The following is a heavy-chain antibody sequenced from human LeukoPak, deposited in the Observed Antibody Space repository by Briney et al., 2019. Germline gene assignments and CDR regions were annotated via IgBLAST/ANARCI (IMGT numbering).Heavy chain of an antibody. Sequence: QPGGSLILSCAASGFTFSSYWMHWVRQAPGKGLVWVSRINSDGSSTSYADSVKGRFTISRDNAKNTLYLQMNSLRAEDTAVYYCARDLQNIQYSSGWDLDYWGQGTLVTVSS. CDR2: INSDGSST. V-gene: IGHV3-74*01. J-gene: IGHJ4*02. CDR3: ARDLQNIQYSSGWDLDY. D-gene: IGHD6-19*01. CDR1: GFTFSSYW.